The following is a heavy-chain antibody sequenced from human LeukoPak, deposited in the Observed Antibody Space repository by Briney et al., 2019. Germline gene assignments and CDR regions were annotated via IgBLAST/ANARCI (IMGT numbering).Heavy chain of an antibody. D-gene: IGHD2-2*01. V-gene: IGHV1-69*13. CDR1: GGTFSSYA. J-gene: IGHJ6*02. CDR2: IIPIFGTA. Sequence: ASVKVSCKASGGTFSSYAISWVRQAPGQGLEWMGGIIPIFGTANYAQKFQGGVTITADESTSTAYMELSSLRSEDTAVYYCARGIVVVPAANRPYYYYGMDVWGQGTTVTVSS. CDR3: ARGIVVVPAANRPYYYYGMDV.